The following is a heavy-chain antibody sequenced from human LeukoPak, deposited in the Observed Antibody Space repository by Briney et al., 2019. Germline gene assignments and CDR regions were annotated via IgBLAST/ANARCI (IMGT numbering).Heavy chain of an antibody. Sequence: ASVKVSCKASGYTFTSYGISWVRQAPGQGLEWMGWISAYNGNTNYAQKLQGRVTMTTDTSTGTAYMELRSLRSDDTAVYYCARVPSLLLWFGEFIDYWGQGTLVTVSS. CDR1: GYTFTSYG. D-gene: IGHD3-10*01. J-gene: IGHJ4*02. CDR2: ISAYNGNT. CDR3: ARVPSLLLWFGEFIDY. V-gene: IGHV1-18*01.